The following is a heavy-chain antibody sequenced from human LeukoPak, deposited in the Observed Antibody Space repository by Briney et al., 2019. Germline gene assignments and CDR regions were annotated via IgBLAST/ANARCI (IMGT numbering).Heavy chain of an antibody. V-gene: IGHV5-51*01. CDR3: ARSFHYYDSSGYYAVEFDP. D-gene: IGHD3-22*01. J-gene: IGHJ5*02. CDR1: GYSFTSYW. CDR2: IYPGDSDT. Sequence: GESLKISCQGSGYSFTSYWIGWVRQMPGKGLEWMGIIYPGDSDTRYSPSFQGQVTISADKSISTAYLQWSSLKASDTAMYYCARSFHYYDSSGYYAVEFDPWGQGTLVTVSS.